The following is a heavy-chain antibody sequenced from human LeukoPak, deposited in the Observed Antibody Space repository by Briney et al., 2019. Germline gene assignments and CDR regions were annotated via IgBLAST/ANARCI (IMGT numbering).Heavy chain of an antibody. CDR1: GFTFSSYW. CDR2: INSDGSST. D-gene: IGHD3-22*01. Sequence: GGSLRLSCAASGFTFSSYWMHWVRQAPGKGLVWVSRINSDGSSTSYADSVKGRFTISRDNAKNTLYLQMNSLRAEDTAVYYCARLETYYYDSSGYADAFDIWGQGTMVTISS. V-gene: IGHV3-74*01. J-gene: IGHJ3*02. CDR3: ARLETYYYDSSGYADAFDI.